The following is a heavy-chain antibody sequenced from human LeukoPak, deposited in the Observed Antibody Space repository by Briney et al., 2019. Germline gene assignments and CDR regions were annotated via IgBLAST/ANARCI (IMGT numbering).Heavy chain of an antibody. CDR1: GGSISSYY. CDR2: IYYSGST. V-gene: IGHV4-59*08. D-gene: IGHD3-3*01. CDR3: ARHQSSTIFGATPYAFDI. Sequence: SETLSLTCTVSGGSISSYYWSWIRQPPGKGLEWIGYIYYSGSTNYNPSLKSRVTISVDTSKNQFSLKPSSVTAADTAVYYCARHQSSTIFGATPYAFDIWGQGTMVTVSS. J-gene: IGHJ3*02.